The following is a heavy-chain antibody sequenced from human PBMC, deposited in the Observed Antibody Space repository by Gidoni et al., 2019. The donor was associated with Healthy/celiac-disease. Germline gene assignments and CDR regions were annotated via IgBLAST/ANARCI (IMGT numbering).Heavy chain of an antibody. CDR1: GYTFTGYY. D-gene: IGHD3-3*01. V-gene: IGHV1-2*06. CDR2: INPNSGGT. Sequence: QVQLVQSGAEVKKPGASAKVSCKASGYTFTGYYTHWVRQAPGQGLEWMGRINPNSGGTNYAQKFQGRVTMTRDTSISTAYMELSRLRSDDTAGYYCARGVNYDFWSADGQGDAFDIWGQGTMVTVSS. CDR3: ARGVNYDFWSADGQGDAFDI. J-gene: IGHJ3*02.